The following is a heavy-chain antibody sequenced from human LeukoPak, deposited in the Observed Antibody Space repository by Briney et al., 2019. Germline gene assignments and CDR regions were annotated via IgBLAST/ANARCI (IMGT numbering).Heavy chain of an antibody. CDR2: IRGGGTAT. J-gene: IGHJ4*02. CDR1: GFPFSNYA. Sequence: GGSLRLSCAASGFPFSNYAMTWVRQAPGRGLEWVSVIRGGGTATYYADSVKGRLTISRDNSKNTLYLQMNSLRADDTAIYYCVKGGRTNSPLDYWGQGTLVTVSS. CDR3: VKGGRTNSPLDY. D-gene: IGHD1-14*01. V-gene: IGHV3-23*01.